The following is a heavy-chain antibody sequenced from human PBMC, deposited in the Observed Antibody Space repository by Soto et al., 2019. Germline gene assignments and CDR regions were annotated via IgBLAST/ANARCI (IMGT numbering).Heavy chain of an antibody. CDR1: GFTFNTYF. J-gene: IGHJ4*02. D-gene: IGHD2-2*01. CDR2: ISPYNGNT. Sequence: HVQLLQSGGELKKPGASVKVSCNTSGFTFNTYFISWVRQAPGQGLEWMGWISPYNGNTKYGEKFQGRVTMTTDTSTRTAYMELRNLRIDDTAVYYCARDTSNSFDYWGKGTLVTVAS. V-gene: IGHV1-18*01. CDR3: ARDTSNSFDY.